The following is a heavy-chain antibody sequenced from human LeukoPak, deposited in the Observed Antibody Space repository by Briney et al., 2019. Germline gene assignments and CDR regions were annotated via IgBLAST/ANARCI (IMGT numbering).Heavy chain of an antibody. CDR2: IYYSGTT. CDR3: ARRSSSWKNWFDP. D-gene: IGHD6-13*01. Sequence: SETLSLTCAVSGGSINSGGYSWTWIRQPPGKGLEWIGYIYYSGTTNYNPSLKSRVTMSVDMSKNQFSLKLSSVTAADTAVYYCARRSSSWKNWFDPWGQGTLVTVSS. V-gene: IGHV4-61*08. J-gene: IGHJ5*02. CDR1: GGSINSGGYS.